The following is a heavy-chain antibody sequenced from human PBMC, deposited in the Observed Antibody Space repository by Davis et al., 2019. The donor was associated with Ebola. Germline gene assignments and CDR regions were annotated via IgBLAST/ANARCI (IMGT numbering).Heavy chain of an antibody. J-gene: IGHJ4*02. CDR3: ARLSYSSSWKGYFDY. CDR1: GDSITSSY. Sequence: PSETLSLTCTVSGDSITSSYWSWIRQSPGKGLEWIGYMYYAGSTKYNPSLKSRVTISVDTSKNQFSLKLSSVTAADTAVHYCARLSYSSSWKGYFDYWGQGTLVTVSS. CDR2: MYYAGST. D-gene: IGHD6-13*01. V-gene: IGHV4-59*01.